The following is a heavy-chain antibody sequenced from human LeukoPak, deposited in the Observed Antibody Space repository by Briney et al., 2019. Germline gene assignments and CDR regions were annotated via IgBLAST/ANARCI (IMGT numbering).Heavy chain of an antibody. D-gene: IGHD3-22*01. J-gene: IGHJ5*02. CDR3: ASEERRPGGYYDSSGSA. Sequence: PSETLSLTCAVYGGSFSGYYWSWLRQPPGKGLEWIGEINHSGSTNYNPSLKSRVTISVDTSKNQFSLKLSSVTAADTAVYYCASEERRPGGYYDSSGSAWGQGTLVTVSS. CDR1: GGSFSGYY. V-gene: IGHV4-34*01. CDR2: INHSGST.